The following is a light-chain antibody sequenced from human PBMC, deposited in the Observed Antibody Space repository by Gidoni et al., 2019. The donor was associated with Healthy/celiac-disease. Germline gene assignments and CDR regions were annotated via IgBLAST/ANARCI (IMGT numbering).Light chain of an antibody. J-gene: IGKJ4*01. Sequence: EIVLTQSPAPLSLSPGERATLSCRASQSVSSNLAWYQQKPGQAPRRLIYDASHRATGIPARFSGSGSGTAFTLPISSLEPEDFAVYYCQQRSNWLTFGGGTKVEIK. CDR3: QQRSNWLT. CDR1: QSVSSN. CDR2: DAS. V-gene: IGKV3-11*01.